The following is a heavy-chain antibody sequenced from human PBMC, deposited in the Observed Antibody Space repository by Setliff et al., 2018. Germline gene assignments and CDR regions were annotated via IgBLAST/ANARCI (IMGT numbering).Heavy chain of an antibody. V-gene: IGHV4-61*08. Sequence: TSETLSLTCTVSGGSISSGGYYWSWIRQPPGKGLEWIGFIFYSGDTNSNPSLKSRVTMSVDTSKNQFSLKLNSVTDADTATYYCARDRSYYASGSFTKWFDYWGQGALVTVSS. D-gene: IGHD3-10*01. CDR3: ARDRSYYASGSFTKWFDY. CDR1: GGSISSGGYY. J-gene: IGHJ4*02. CDR2: IFYSGDT.